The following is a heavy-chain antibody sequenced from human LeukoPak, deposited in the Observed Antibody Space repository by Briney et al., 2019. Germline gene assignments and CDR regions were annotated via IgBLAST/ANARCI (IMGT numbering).Heavy chain of an antibody. V-gene: IGHV1-2*02. CDR2: INPNSGGT. D-gene: IGHD5-24*01. CDR1: GYTFTGYY. CDR3: ARVEAMATTNYYYYYGMDV. Sequence: GASVKVSCKASGYTFTGYYMHWVRQAPGQGLEWMGWINPNSGGTNYAQKFQGRVTMTRDTSISTAYMELSRLRSDDTAVYYCARVEAMATTNYYYYYGMDVWGQGTTVTVSS. J-gene: IGHJ6*02.